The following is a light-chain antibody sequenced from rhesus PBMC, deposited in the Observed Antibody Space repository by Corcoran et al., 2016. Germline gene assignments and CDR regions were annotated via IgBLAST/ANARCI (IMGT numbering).Light chain of an antibody. CDR3: QQYYSSPLT. J-gene: IGKJ4*01. Sequence: DIVMTQSPDSLAVSLGESVSISCRSSQSLLNSSKNKTYLAWYQQKPGQAPKVLIYWATARESGVPKRFKGSGAGTDFMLSISGLQAEDVAVYYCQQYYSSPLTFGGGTKVEFK. V-gene: IGKV4-1*01. CDR1: QSLLNSSKNKTY. CDR2: WAT.